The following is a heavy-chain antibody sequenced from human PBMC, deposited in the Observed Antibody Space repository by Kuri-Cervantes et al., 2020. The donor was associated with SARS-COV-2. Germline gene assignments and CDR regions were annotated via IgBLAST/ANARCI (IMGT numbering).Heavy chain of an antibody. CDR3: ATGSYYVACDY. J-gene: IGHJ4*02. V-gene: IGHV4-59*01. CDR2: LYYSGST. Sequence: SETLSLTCTVSGGSISPYYWSWIRQPPGKGLEWIGYLYYSGSTNYNPSLKSRVTISLDTSKNQFSLKLSSVTAADTAVYYCATGSYYVACDYWGQGTLVTVSS. CDR1: GGSISPYY. D-gene: IGHD1-26*01.